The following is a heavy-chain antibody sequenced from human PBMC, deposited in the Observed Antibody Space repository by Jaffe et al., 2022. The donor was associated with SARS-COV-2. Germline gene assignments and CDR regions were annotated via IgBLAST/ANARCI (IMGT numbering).Heavy chain of an antibody. D-gene: IGHD2-21*02. Sequence: EVQLVQSGAEVKKPGESLKISCKGSGYSFTSYWIGWVRQMPGKGLEWMGIIYPGDSDTRYSPSFQGQVTISADKSISTAYLQWSSLKASDTAMYYCARPSGPVLAYCGGDCYSDAFDIWGQGTMVTVSS. CDR3: ARPSGPVLAYCGGDCYSDAFDI. V-gene: IGHV5-51*01. J-gene: IGHJ3*02. CDR2: IYPGDSDT. CDR1: GYSFTSYW.